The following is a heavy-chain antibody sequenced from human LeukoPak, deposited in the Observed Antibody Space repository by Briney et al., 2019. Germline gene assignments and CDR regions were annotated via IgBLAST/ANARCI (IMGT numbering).Heavy chain of an antibody. Sequence: PGGSLRLSCAASGFTFSSYAMHWVRQAPGKGLEWVAVISYDGSNKYYADSVKGRFTISRDNSKNTLYLQMNSLRAEDTAVYYCARDLSRFPGKPVWYFDYWGQGTLVTVSS. V-gene: IGHV3-30*04. D-gene: IGHD3-16*01. CDR2: ISYDGSNK. J-gene: IGHJ4*02. CDR3: ARDLSRFPGKPVWYFDY. CDR1: GFTFSSYA.